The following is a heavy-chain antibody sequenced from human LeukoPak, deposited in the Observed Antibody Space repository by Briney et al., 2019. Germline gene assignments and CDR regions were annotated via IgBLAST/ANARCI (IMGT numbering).Heavy chain of an antibody. Sequence: SETLSLTCTVSGGSISSYSWSWIRQPPGKGLEWIGYIYYSGSTKSNPSLNSRVTISVDTSKNQFSLKLSSVTAADTAVYYCAREESMDREVSWFDPWGQGTLVTVSP. CDR1: GGSISSYS. CDR3: AREESMDREVSWFDP. CDR2: IYYSGST. V-gene: IGHV4-59*12. J-gene: IGHJ5*02. D-gene: IGHD3-10*01.